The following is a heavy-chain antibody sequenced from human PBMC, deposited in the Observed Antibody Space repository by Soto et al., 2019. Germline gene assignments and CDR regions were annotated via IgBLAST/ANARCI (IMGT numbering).Heavy chain of an antibody. Sequence: EVQLVESGGGLVQPGGSLRLSCAASGFIVSSNYMSWVRQAPGKGLEWVSVIYTSGSTYYADSVKGRFTISRDNSKNIVYLQMNSLRAEDPAVYYCARGDGALDVWGQGTLVTVS. J-gene: IGHJ3*01. CDR2: IYTSGST. CDR1: GFIVSSNY. D-gene: IGHD3-10*01. CDR3: ARGDGALDV. V-gene: IGHV3-66*01.